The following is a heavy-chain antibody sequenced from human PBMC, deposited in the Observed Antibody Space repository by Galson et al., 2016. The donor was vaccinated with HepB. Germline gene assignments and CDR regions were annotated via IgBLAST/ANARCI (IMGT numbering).Heavy chain of an antibody. CDR2: ISPDGTTT. CDR3: ARDLGAYQPYYYGMDV. Sequence: LRLSCAASGFIFSSDWMHWVRQVPGKGLVWVSRISPDGTTTIYADSVKGRFTISRDNGKNTLYMQMNSLRVEDTAVYFCARDLGAYQPYYYGMDVGGQGTTVTVSS. J-gene: IGHJ6*02. CDR1: GFIFSSDW. V-gene: IGHV3-74*01.